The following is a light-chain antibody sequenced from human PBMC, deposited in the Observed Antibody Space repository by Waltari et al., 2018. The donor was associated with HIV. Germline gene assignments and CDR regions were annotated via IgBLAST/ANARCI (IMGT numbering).Light chain of an antibody. J-gene: IGLJ3*02. CDR1: SSDVGSSNY. CDR2: EIT. V-gene: IGLV2-8*01. Sequence: QSALTQPPSASGFPGQSVTISCTGTSSDVGSSNYVAWYQQYPGKAPKLLFYEITKRPSGVPDRFSGSKSCNTASLTVSGLQAEDEADYYCSSSAGGDTLVFGGGTKLTVL. CDR3: SSSAGGDTLV.